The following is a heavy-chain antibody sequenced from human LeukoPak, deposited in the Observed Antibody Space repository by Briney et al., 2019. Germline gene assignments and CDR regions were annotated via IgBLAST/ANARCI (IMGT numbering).Heavy chain of an antibody. CDR2: IYWDDDK. D-gene: IGHD3-22*01. CDR1: GFSLSTSGVG. CDR3: AHRRGDTYYYDSSGYYYVGYFDY. Sequence: ESGPTLVKPTQTLTLTCTFPGFSLSTSGVGVGWIRQPPGKALEWLALIYWDDDKRYSPSLKSRLTITKDTSKNQVVLTMTNMDPVDTATYYCAHRRGDTYYYDSSGYYYVGYFDYWGQGTLVTVSS. V-gene: IGHV2-5*02. J-gene: IGHJ4*02.